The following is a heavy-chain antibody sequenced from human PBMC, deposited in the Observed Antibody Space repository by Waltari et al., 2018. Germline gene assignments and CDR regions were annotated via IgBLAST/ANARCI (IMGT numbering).Heavy chain of an antibody. CDR3: ATYVGASVGTAAFDV. CDR1: VGSLTSSRHY. Sequence: QLHLQESGPGLVKPSETLSLTCSVSVGSLTSSRHYWGWIRQPPVKGLEWTGTISYSGATYYNPSLRSRVTISLDTSKNQFSLKLNSVTAADTAVYYCATYVGASVGTAAFDVWGQGTMVTVSS. CDR2: ISYSGAT. D-gene: IGHD3-16*01. V-gene: IGHV4-39*01. J-gene: IGHJ3*01.